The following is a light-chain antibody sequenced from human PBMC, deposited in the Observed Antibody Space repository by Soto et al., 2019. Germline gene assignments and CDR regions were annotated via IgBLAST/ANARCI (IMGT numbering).Light chain of an antibody. CDR1: SSNIGSNP. J-gene: IGLJ1*01. CDR2: RRN. CDR3: AAWDDNLKGRV. V-gene: IGLV1-44*01. Sequence: QSVLTQPPSASGAPGQKVTISCSGSSSNIGSNPVNWYQQLPGTAPKFLISRRNERPSGVPDRFSASKSGTSASLAISGLQYEDEADYYCAAWDDNLKGRVFGTGTKVTVL.